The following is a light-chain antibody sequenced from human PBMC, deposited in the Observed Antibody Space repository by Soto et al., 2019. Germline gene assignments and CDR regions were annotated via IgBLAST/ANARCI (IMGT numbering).Light chain of an antibody. J-gene: IGKJ1*01. CDR1: QDDGYY. Sequence: DIQLTQSPSSLSASVGDRISITCRTSQDDGYYLNWYQERPGKAPKVLIYGVSELERGVPPRFSASGSGTDFTLTISRLEPEDFATYYCQRSGIPWTFGPGTKVEMK. V-gene: IGKV1-39*01. CDR3: QRSGIPWT. CDR2: GVS.